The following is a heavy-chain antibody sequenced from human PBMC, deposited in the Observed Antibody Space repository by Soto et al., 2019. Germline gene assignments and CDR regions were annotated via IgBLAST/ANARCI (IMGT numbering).Heavy chain of an antibody. J-gene: IGHJ4*02. CDR3: ARGSSILFDY. CDR2: ISYDGSNK. D-gene: IGHD6-13*01. CDR1: GFTFSGYA. Sequence: PGGSLRLSCAASGFTFSGYAMHWVRQAPGKGLEWVAVISYDGSNKYYTDSVKGRFTISRDNSKNTLYLQMNSLRAEDTAVYYCARGSSILFDYWGQGTLVTVSS. V-gene: IGHV3-30-3*01.